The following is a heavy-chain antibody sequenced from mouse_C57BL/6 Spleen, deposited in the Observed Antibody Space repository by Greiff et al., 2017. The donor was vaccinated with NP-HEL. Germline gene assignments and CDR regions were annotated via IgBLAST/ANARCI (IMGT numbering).Heavy chain of an antibody. CDR3: ARMARTIN. Sequence: EVKLVESGGGLVQPGGSLKLSCAASGFTFSSYGMSWVRQTPDKRLELVATINSNGGSTYYPDSVKGRFTISRDNAKNTLYLQMSSLKSEDTATYYCARMARTINWGQGTTLTVSS. J-gene: IGHJ2*01. CDR1: GFTFSSYG. V-gene: IGHV5-6-3*01. CDR2: INSNGGST.